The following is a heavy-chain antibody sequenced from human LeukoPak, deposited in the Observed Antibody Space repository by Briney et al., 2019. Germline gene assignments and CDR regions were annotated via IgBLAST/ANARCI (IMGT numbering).Heavy chain of an antibody. D-gene: IGHD2-21*02. CDR2: IIPIFGTA. Sequence: ASVKVSCKASGGTFISYAISWVRQAPGQGLEWRGGIIPIFGTANYAQKFQGRVTITADGYTSKAYMELSSLRSEDTAVYYCARSQRAGDQWSFDYWGQGTLVTVSS. V-gene: IGHV1-69*13. J-gene: IGHJ4*02. CDR3: ARSQRAGDQWSFDY. CDR1: GGTFISYA.